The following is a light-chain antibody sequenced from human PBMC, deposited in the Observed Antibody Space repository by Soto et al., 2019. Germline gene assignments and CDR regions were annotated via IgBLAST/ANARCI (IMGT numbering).Light chain of an antibody. J-gene: IGLJ1*01. V-gene: IGLV2-11*01. CDR2: DVS. CDR3: CSYAGSYTHYV. Sequence: QSALTQPRSVSGSPGQSITISCTGTSSDVGGYNYVSWYRQHPGKAPKLMIYDVSKRPSGVPDRFSGSKSGNTASLTISGXQAEDXADYXXCSYAGSYTHYVFGTGTKLTVL. CDR1: SSDVGGYNY.